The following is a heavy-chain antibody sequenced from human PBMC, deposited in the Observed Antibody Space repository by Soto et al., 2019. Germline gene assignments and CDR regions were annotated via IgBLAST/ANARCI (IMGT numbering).Heavy chain of an antibody. D-gene: IGHD6-13*01. CDR1: GYTFTSYY. V-gene: IGHV1-46*01. CDR3: ARDFRSSWYLADYYYYYGMDV. J-gene: IGHJ6*02. Sequence: ASVKVSCKASGYTFTSYYMHWVRQAPGQGLEWMGIINPSGGSTSYAQKFQGRVTMTRDTSTSTVYMELSSLRSEDTAVYYCARDFRSSWYLADYYYYYGMDVWGQGTTVTVSS. CDR2: INPSGGST.